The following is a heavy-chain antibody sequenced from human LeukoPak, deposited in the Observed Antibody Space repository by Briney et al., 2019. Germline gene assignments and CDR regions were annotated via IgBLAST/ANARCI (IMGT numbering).Heavy chain of an antibody. CDR3: ARGPVRYDILTGPAHYYYYYMDV. J-gene: IGHJ6*03. CDR1: GYTFTSYD. Sequence: ASVKVSCKASGYTFTSYDINWVRQATGQGLEWMRWMNPNSGNTGYAQKFQGRVTMTRNTSISTAYMELSSLRSEDTAVYYCARGPVRYDILTGPAHYYYYYMDVWGKGTTVTISS. V-gene: IGHV1-8*01. D-gene: IGHD3-9*01. CDR2: MNPNSGNT.